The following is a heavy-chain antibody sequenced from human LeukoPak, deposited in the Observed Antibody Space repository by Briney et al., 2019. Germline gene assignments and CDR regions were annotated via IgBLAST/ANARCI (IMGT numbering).Heavy chain of an antibody. CDR2: TWYDGSNK. V-gene: IGHV3-33*03. D-gene: IGHD1/OR15-1a*01. CDR1: GFTFSSYG. CDR3: ARKFRGASHWHIDY. J-gene: IGHJ4*02. Sequence: GRSLRLSCEASGFTFSSYGMHWVRQAPGKGLEWVAVTWYDGSNKYYADSVKGRFSISGDNSKNTLYLQMNSLRAEDTAVYFCARKFRGASHWHIDYWGQGTLVTVSS.